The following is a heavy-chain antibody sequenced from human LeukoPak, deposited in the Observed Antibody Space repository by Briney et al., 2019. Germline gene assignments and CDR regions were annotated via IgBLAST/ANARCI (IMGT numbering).Heavy chain of an antibody. D-gene: IGHD2-15*01. CDR1: GDSVSSNTAA. V-gene: IGHV6-1*01. Sequence: SQTLSLTCAISGDSVSSNTAAWNRIRQSPSRGLEWLGRTYYRSNWFNDYAVSVKGRLTVNPDTSKNHFSLQLKYVTPEDTAVYYCARGGGSDSHFYYFGMDVWGKGTTVTVSS. CDR2: TYYRSNWFN. CDR3: ARGGGSDSHFYYFGMDV. J-gene: IGHJ6*04.